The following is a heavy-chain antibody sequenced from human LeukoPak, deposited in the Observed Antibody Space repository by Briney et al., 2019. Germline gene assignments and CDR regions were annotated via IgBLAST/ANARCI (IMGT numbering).Heavy chain of an antibody. CDR1: GGSFSGYY. V-gene: IGHV4-34*01. Sequence: SETLSLTCAVYGGSFSGYYWSWIRQPPGKGPEWIGEINHSGSTNYNPSLKSRVTISVDTSKNQFSLKLSSVTAADTAVYYCARGGYSNYGSPLYYYGMDVWGQGTTVTVSS. CDR2: INHSGST. CDR3: ARGGYSNYGSPLYYYGMDV. D-gene: IGHD4-11*01. J-gene: IGHJ6*02.